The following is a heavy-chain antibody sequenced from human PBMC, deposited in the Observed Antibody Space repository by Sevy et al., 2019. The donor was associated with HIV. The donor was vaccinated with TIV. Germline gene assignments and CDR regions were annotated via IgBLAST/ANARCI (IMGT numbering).Heavy chain of an antibody. J-gene: IGHJ4*02. V-gene: IGHV3-23*01. CDR2: INNSGGST. CDR1: GSTVNPYA. D-gene: IGHD6-13*01. Sequence: GGSLRLSCIASGSTVNPYAMSWVRQAPGKGLEWVAVINNSGGSTDYADSVRGRFSISRDNPKVYLEMNSLRVEDTAVYYCVKERVGYISSWYYFDYWGQGTLVTVSS. CDR3: VKERVGYISSWYYFDY.